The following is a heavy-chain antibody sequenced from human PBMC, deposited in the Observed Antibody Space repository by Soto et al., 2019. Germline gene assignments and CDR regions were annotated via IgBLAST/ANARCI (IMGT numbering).Heavy chain of an antibody. Sequence: GGSLRLSCAASGFTFSSYGMHWVRQAPGKGLEGVAVISYDGSNKYYEDSVKGRFTISRDNSKNTLYLQMNSLRAEDTAVYYCAKDRSGYSGYESYMDVWGKGTTVTVSS. CDR3: AKDRSGYSGYESYMDV. D-gene: IGHD5-12*01. CDR1: GFTFSSYG. V-gene: IGHV3-30*18. CDR2: ISYDGSNK. J-gene: IGHJ6*03.